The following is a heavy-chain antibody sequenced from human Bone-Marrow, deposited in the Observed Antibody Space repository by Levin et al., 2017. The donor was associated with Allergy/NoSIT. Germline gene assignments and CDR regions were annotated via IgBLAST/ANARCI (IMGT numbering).Heavy chain of an antibody. V-gene: IGHV1-69*13. CDR1: GGTFSSHG. CDR2: IIPIFGPP. D-gene: IGHD2-15*01. Sequence: SVKVSCKASGGTFSSHGIAWVRQAPGQGLEWMGGIIPIFGPPNYAQKFQGRVTISADESTNTAYMELSSLRSDDTAVCYCARLTGDCSGGACLSRYFYYYMDVWGKGTTVTVSS. J-gene: IGHJ6*03. CDR3: ARLTGDCSGGACLSRYFYYYMDV.